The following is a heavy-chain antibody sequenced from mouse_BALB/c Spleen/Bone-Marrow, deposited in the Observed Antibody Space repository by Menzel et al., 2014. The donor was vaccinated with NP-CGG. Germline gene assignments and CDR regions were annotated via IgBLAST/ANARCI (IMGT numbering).Heavy chain of an antibody. V-gene: IGHV1S130*01. CDR3: ARHHRYAYSLDY. CDR1: GYTFTNSW. Sequence: QVQLQQSGSVLVRPGASVKLSCKASGYTFTNSWIHWAKQRPGQGLEWIGEIHPNSGNTNYNEKFKGKATLTVDTSSSSVYVDLSSLTSEDFEVYYCARHHRYAYSLDYWGQGTTLTVSS. D-gene: IGHD2-14*01. CDR2: IHPNSGNT. J-gene: IGHJ2*01.